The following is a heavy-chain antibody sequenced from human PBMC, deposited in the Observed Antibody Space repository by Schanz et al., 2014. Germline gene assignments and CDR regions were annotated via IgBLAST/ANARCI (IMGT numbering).Heavy chain of an antibody. J-gene: IGHJ4*02. Sequence: QVQLVQSGAEVKKPGATVKVSCRASGYPFTSYGVGWVRQAPGQGLEWMGWISAYNGDKNYAQRFQGRVPMATDTSTNTAYMELRSLRSDDTAVYYCARLEIGRYPFDFWGQGTLVTVSS. CDR1: GYPFTSYG. V-gene: IGHV1-18*01. D-gene: IGHD2-2*02. CDR3: ARLEIGRYPFDF. CDR2: ISAYNGDK.